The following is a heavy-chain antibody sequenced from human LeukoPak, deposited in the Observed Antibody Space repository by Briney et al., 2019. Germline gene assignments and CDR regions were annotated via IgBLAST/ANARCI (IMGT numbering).Heavy chain of an antibody. Sequence: ASVKVSCKASGYTFTSYGISWVRQAPGQGLEWMGWISACNGNTNYAQKLQGRVTMTTDTSTSTAYMELRSLRSDDTAVYYCARVVVDGSGSYYIPPPRYYYYMDVWGKGTTVTISS. V-gene: IGHV1-18*01. CDR3: ARVVVDGSGSYYIPPPRYYYYMDV. CDR1: GYTFTSYG. J-gene: IGHJ6*03. D-gene: IGHD3-10*01. CDR2: ISACNGNT.